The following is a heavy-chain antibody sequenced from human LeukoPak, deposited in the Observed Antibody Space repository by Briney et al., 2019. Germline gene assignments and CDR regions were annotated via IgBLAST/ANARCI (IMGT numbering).Heavy chain of an antibody. CDR3: AGSFGDVKNF. CDR2: IKPDGSEK. J-gene: IGHJ4*01. V-gene: IGHV3-7*01. CDR1: GFTFRDYW. Sequence: GGSLRLSCAGSGFTFRDYWMSWLRQAPGKGPEWVAHIKPDGSEKYYVDSVKGRFIISRDDARNSLSLQMNSLRAEDTAVYYCAGSFGDVKNFWGQGTLVTVSS. D-gene: IGHD3-10*01.